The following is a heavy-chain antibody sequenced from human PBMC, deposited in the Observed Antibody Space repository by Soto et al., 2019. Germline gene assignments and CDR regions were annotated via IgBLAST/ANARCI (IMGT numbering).Heavy chain of an antibody. CDR1: GYSFTDYH. CDR2: INPKSGGT. D-gene: IGHD2-8*01. CDR3: ARGDSTDCSNGVPSFFYNNAMDV. J-gene: IGHJ6*02. Sequence: ASVKVSCKASGYSFTDYHIHWVRQAPGQGLEWLGRINPKSGGTSTAQRFQGWVTMTTDTSISTASMELTRLTSDDTATYYCARGDSTDCSNGVPSFFYNNAMDVWGQGTTVTVSS. V-gene: IGHV1-2*04.